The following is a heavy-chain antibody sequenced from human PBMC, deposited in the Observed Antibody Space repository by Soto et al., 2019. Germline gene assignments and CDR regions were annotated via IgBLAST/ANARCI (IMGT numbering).Heavy chain of an antibody. CDR1: GYTFSTFG. CDR3: ARCYCSVGSCFTCWHFDL. CDR2: ISVEKGDT. V-gene: IGHV1-18*01. J-gene: IGHJ2*01. Sequence: QVQVVQSGDEVKKPGASVKVACKASGYTFSTFGMSWVRQAPGQGLEWMGWISVEKGDTNSAQKFQDRVTMTTDTSTGTAYMELRSLTSDDTAVYYCARCYCSVGSCFTCWHFDLWGRGTLVTVSS. D-gene: IGHD2-15*01.